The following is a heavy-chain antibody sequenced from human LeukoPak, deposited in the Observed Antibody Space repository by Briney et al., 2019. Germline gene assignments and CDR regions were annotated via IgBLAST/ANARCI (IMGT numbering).Heavy chain of an antibody. CDR2: IWYDGSNK. D-gene: IGHD6-13*01. Sequence: PGGSLRLSCAASGFTFSSYGMHWVRQAPGKGLEWVAFIWYDGSNKYYADSVKGRFTSSRDNSKNTLYLQMNSLRAEDTALYYCVRGQATAWGLDYWGQGTLVTVSS. V-gene: IGHV3-33*01. CDR1: GFTFSSYG. CDR3: VRGQATAWGLDY. J-gene: IGHJ4*02.